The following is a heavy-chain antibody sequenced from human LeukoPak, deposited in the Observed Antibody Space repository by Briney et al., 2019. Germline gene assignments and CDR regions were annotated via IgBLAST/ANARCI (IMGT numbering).Heavy chain of an antibody. CDR2: IGPDGSEK. CDR1: GFTFGYYW. D-gene: IGHD1-1*01. Sequence: GGSLRLSCAASGFTFGYYWMSWVRQAPGTGLEWVANIGPDGSEKYYVDSVKGRFTISRDNAKSSLFLQMNSLRDEVTAVYYCASGLRGTYWGQGTLVTVSS. J-gene: IGHJ4*02. V-gene: IGHV3-7*01. CDR3: ASGLRGTY.